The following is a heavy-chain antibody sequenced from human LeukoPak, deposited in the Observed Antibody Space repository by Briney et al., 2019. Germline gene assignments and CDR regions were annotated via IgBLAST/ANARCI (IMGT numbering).Heavy chain of an antibody. CDR3: ARGGDSSGYYYGGCNY. CDR1: GGSISSYY. Sequence: PSETLSLTCTVSGGSISSYYWSWIRQSPGKGLECIGYIHYTGSTNYNPSLKSRVTISVETSKNQFSLKLSSVTAADTAVYYCARGGDSSGYYYGGCNYWGQGTLVTVSS. J-gene: IGHJ4*02. CDR2: IHYTGST. V-gene: IGHV4-59*08. D-gene: IGHD3-22*01.